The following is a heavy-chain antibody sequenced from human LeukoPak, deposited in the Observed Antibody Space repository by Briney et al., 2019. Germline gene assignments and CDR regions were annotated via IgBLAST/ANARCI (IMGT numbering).Heavy chain of an antibody. V-gene: IGHV3-9*01. CDR1: GFTFDDYA. CDR2: ISWNSGSI. D-gene: IGHD6-19*01. J-gene: IGHJ4*02. CDR3: AKERNLEIAVAGTIFDY. Sequence: PGGSLRLSCAASGFTFDDYAMHWVRQAPGKGLEWVSGISWNSGSIGYADSVKGRFTISRDNAKNIIYLEMNSLRAEDTAVYYCAKERNLEIAVAGTIFDYWGQGTLVTVSS.